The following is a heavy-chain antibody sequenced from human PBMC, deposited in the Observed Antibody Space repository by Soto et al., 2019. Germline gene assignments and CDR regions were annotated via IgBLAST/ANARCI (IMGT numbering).Heavy chain of an antibody. CDR3: ARASVYSSGWYFGAFDI. CDR1: GGTFSSYA. Sequence: SVKVSCKASGGTFSSYAISWVRQAPGQGLEWMGGIIPIFGTANYAQKFQGRVTITADESTSTAYMELSSLRFEDTAVYYCARASVYSSGWYFGAFDIWGQGTMVTVSS. D-gene: IGHD6-19*01. V-gene: IGHV1-69*13. CDR2: IIPIFGTA. J-gene: IGHJ3*02.